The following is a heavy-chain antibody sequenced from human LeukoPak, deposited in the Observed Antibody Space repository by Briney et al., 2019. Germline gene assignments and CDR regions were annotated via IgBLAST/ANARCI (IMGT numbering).Heavy chain of an antibody. Sequence: SETLSLTCTVSGGSISDGGYYWTWIRQHPGKGLEWIGYIYYSGSTYYNPSLKSRVTISVDTSKNQFSLKLSSVTAADTAVYYCARDLGGEDTSGYYYYFDYWGQGTLVTVSS. V-gene: IGHV4-31*03. CDR2: IYYSGST. J-gene: IGHJ4*02. CDR3: ARDLGGEDTSGYYYYFDY. D-gene: IGHD3-22*01. CDR1: GGSISDGGYY.